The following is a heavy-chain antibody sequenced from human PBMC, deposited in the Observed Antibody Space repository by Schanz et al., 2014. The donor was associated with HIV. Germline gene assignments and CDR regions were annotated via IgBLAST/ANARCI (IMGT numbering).Heavy chain of an antibody. D-gene: IGHD1-26*01. CDR2: VNPESGNT. V-gene: IGHV1-8*02. Sequence: QVQLVQSGAEVKKPGASVKVSCKASGYTFNSYALNWVRQAPGQGLEWMGWVNPESGNTGMADTFLGRLSLTRFTSTGTAYMELDSLRSEDTAIYYCVRAASFHFDKEGYYRNWYFDFWGRGTLVAVSS. CDR3: VRAASFHFDKEGYYRNWYFDF. CDR1: GYTFNSYA. J-gene: IGHJ2*01.